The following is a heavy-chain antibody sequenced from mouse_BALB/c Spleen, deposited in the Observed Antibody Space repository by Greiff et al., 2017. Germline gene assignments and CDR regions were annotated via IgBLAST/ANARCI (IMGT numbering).Heavy chain of an antibody. V-gene: IGHV7-3*02. D-gene: IGHD1-1*01. Sequence: DVMLVESGGGLVQPGGSLRLSCATSGFTFTDYYMSWVRQPPGKALEWLGFIRNKANGYTTEYSASVKGRFTISRDNSQSILYLQMNTLRAEDSATYYCARYYGSREGAMDYWGQGTSVTVSS. J-gene: IGHJ4*01. CDR3: ARYYGSREGAMDY. CDR1: GFTFTDYY. CDR2: IRNKANGYTT.